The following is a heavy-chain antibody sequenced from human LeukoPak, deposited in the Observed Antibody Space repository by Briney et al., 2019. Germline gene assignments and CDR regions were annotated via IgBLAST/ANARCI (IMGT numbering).Heavy chain of an antibody. Sequence: GASVKVSCKASGGTFSSYAISWVRQAPGQGLEWMGGIIPIFGTANYAQKFQGRVTITADESTSTAYMELSSLRSEDTAVYYCAGDVRGYYGSGSYYNPAWFDPWGQGTLVTVSS. CDR2: IIPIFGTA. D-gene: IGHD3-10*01. CDR1: GGTFSSYA. CDR3: AGDVRGYYGSGSYYNPAWFDP. V-gene: IGHV1-69*13. J-gene: IGHJ5*02.